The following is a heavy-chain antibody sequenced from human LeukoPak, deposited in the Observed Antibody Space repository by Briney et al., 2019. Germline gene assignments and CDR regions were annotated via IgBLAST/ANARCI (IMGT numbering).Heavy chain of an antibody. D-gene: IGHD5-24*01. CDR1: GYTFTSYA. CDR2: IIPNFGTA. V-gene: IGHV1-69*13. J-gene: IGHJ5*02. CDR3: ARDNSVRDEAWWFYP. Sequence: SVKVSCKASGYTFTSYAISWVRQAPGQGLEWMGGIIPNFGTANYAQKFHDRVTIIADESTSTAYMELSSLRSEDTAVYYCARDNSVRDEAWWFYPWGQGTLITVSS.